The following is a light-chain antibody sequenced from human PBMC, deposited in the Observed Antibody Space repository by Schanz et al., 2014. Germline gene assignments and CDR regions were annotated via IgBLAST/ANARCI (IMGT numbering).Light chain of an antibody. J-gene: IGLJ3*02. Sequence: SALTQPASVSGSPGQSITISCTGTSSDVGGYNYVSWYQQHPGKAPKLMIYDVTKRPSGVPDRFSGSKSGNTASLTISGLQAEDEADYYCSSYTSSSTWVFGGGTKLTVL. CDR3: SSYTSSSTWV. CDR2: DVT. V-gene: IGLV2-14*01. CDR1: SSDVGGYNY.